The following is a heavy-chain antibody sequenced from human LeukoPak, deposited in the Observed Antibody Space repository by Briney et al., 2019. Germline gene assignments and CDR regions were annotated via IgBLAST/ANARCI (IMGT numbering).Heavy chain of an antibody. Sequence: PGGSLRLSCAASGFTFSSYGMHWVRQAPGKGLEWVAVISYDGSNKYYADSVKGRFTISRDNSKNTLYLQMNSLRAEDTAVYYCAALKGDYWGQGTLVTVSS. D-gene: IGHD4/OR15-4a*01. CDR1: GFTFSSYG. CDR2: ISYDGSNK. V-gene: IGHV3-30*03. J-gene: IGHJ4*02. CDR3: AALKGDY.